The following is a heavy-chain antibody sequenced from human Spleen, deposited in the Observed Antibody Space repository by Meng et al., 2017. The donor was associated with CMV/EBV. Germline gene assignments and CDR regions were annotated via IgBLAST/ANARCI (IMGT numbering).Heavy chain of an antibody. CDR1: GGSFSGYY. Sequence: QVQLQEGGPGMFKPSVTRSPTCAGYGGSFSGYYWSWIRQPPGKGLEWIGEINHSGSTNYNPSLKSRVTISVDTSKNQFSLKLSSVTAADTAVYYCARQIVATTAPLDYWGQGTLVTVSS. D-gene: IGHD5-12*01. V-gene: IGHV4-34*01. J-gene: IGHJ4*02. CDR3: ARQIVATTAPLDY. CDR2: INHSGST.